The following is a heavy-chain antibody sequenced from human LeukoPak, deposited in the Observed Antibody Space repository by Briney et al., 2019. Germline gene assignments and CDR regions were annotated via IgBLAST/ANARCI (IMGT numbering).Heavy chain of an antibody. CDR1: GGTFSNYA. Sequence: SVKVSCKASGGTFSNYAISWVRQAPGQGLEWMGGIIPIFGTTNYAQKFQGRVTITADESTSTAYMELSSLRSEDTAVYYCATPRLYYDFWSGYTPFDYWGQGTLVTVSS. J-gene: IGHJ4*02. V-gene: IGHV1-69*13. D-gene: IGHD3-3*01. CDR3: ATPRLYYDFWSGYTPFDY. CDR2: IIPIFGTT.